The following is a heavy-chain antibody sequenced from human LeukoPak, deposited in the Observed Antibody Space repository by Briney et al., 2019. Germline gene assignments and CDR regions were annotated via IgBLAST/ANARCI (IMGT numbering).Heavy chain of an antibody. V-gene: IGHV1-18*01. CDR2: ISAYNGNT. J-gene: IGHJ4*02. CDR1: GYTFTSYG. D-gene: IGHD3-22*01. Sequence: ASVKVSCKASGYTFTSYGISWVRQAPGQGLECMGWISAYNGNTNYAQKLQGRVTMTTDTSTSTAYMELRSLRSDDTAVYYCAREQESYYYDSSGYFPDYWGQGTLITVSS. CDR3: AREQESYYYDSSGYFPDY.